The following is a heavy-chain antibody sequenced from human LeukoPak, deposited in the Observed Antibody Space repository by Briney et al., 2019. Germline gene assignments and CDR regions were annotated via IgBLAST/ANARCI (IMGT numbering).Heavy chain of an antibody. J-gene: IGHJ4*02. CDR2: INPNSGGT. CDR1: GYTFTGYY. D-gene: IGHD3-9*01. CDR3: ARSSYFDWFLYQGLYYFDY. V-gene: IGHV1-2*02. Sequence: GASVKVSCKASGYTFTGYYMHWVRQAPGQGLEWMGWINPNSGGTNYAQKFQGRVTMTRDTSISTAYMELSRLRSDDTAVYYCARSSYFDWFLYQGLYYFDYWGQGTLVTVSS.